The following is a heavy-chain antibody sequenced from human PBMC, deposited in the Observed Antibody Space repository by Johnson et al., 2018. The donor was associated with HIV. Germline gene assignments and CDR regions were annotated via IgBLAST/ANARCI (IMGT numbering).Heavy chain of an antibody. CDR3: ATVGRNEGRHSFDV. D-gene: IGHD1-1*01. CDR1: GFTFSSYG. Sequence: VQLVESGGGVVQPGRSLRLSCAASGFTFSSYGMHWVRQAPGKGLEWVADMSYDGSNKYYADSVKGRFTISRDNSKNTLYLQMNSLRVEDTALYFCATVGRNEGRHSFDVWGLGTMVTVSS. J-gene: IGHJ3*01. V-gene: IGHV3-30*19. CDR2: MSYDGSNK.